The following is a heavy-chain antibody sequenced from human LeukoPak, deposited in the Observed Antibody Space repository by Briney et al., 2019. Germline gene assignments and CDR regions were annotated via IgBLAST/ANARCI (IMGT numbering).Heavy chain of an antibody. D-gene: IGHD6-19*01. Sequence: GGSLRLSCAASGFTFSSYSMNWVRQAPGKGLEWVSSISSSSSYIYYADSVKGRFTISRDNAKNSLYLQMNSLRAEDTAVYYCARDIDESRGWYGGDTVGEFDYWGQGTLVTVSS. CDR1: GFTFSSYS. V-gene: IGHV3-21*04. J-gene: IGHJ4*02. CDR2: ISSSSSYI. CDR3: ARDIDESRGWYGGDTVGEFDY.